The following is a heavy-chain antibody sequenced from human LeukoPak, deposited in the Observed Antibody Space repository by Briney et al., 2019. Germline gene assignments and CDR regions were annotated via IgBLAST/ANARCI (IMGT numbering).Heavy chain of an antibody. J-gene: IGHJ4*02. D-gene: IGHD1-26*01. CDR1: GGSISSTSYY. Sequence: KPSETLSLTCTVSGGSISSTSYYWVWIRQPPGKGLEWIGSIYYSGSTYYKPSLKSRVTISVDTSKNQFSPKLSSVTAADTAIYYCARRKSGSYFAYWGQGTLVTVSS. CDR2: IYYSGST. CDR3: ARRKSGSYFAY. V-gene: IGHV4-39*01.